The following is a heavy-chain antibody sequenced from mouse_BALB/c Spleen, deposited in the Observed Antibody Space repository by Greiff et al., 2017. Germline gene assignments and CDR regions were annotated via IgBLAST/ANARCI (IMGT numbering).Heavy chain of an antibody. V-gene: IGHV2-4-1*01. CDR3: ARKIYDGYPGYAMDY. Sequence: QVHVKQSGPGLVQPSQSLSITCTVSGFSLTSYGVHWVRQSPGKGLEWLGVIWSGGSTDYNAAFISRLSISKDNSKSQVFFKMNSLQADDTAIYDCARKIYDGYPGYAMDYWGQGTSVTVSS. D-gene: IGHD2-3*01. J-gene: IGHJ4*01. CDR2: IWSGGST. CDR1: GFSLTSYG.